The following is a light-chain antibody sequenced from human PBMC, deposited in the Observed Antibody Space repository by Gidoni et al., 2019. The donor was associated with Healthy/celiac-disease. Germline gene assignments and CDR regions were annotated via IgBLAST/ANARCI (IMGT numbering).Light chain of an antibody. V-gene: IGKV3-11*01. Sequence: PGERATLSCRASQSVSSYLAWYQQKPGQAPRLLIYDASNRATGIPARFSGSGSGTDFTLTISSLEPEDFAVYYCQQRSNWPPTFGQGTKVEIK. CDR1: QSVSSY. J-gene: IGKJ1*01. CDR3: QQRSNWPPT. CDR2: DAS.